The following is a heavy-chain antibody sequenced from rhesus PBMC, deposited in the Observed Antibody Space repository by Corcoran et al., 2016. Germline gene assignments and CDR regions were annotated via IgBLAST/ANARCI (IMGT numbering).Heavy chain of an antibody. Sequence: QLQLQESGPGLVKPSETLSLTCAVSGGSISSNYWSWIRQPPGKGLEWIGRISGSGGSTDYKPPLKSRVTSSTDTSKNQFSLKLGSVTAADTDVYYGASGYSWNDDRFDVWGPGVLVTVSS. CDR1: GGSISSNY. CDR3: ASGYSWNDDRFDV. D-gene: IGHD1-14*01. CDR2: ISGSGGST. V-gene: IGHV4-173*01. J-gene: IGHJ5-1*01.